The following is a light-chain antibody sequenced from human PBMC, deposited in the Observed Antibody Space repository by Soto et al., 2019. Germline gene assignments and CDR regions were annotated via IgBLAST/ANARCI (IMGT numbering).Light chain of an antibody. Sequence: QSVLTQPASVSGSPGQSITISCTGTSSDIGAYNFVSWNQQHPGKAPKLMIYEVNTRPSGVSNRFSGSKSGDTASLTISGLQAEDEADYFCCSYAGTVAYVFGTGTKVTVL. CDR3: CSYAGTVAYV. CDR1: SSDIGAYNF. J-gene: IGLJ1*01. CDR2: EVN. V-gene: IGLV2-23*02.